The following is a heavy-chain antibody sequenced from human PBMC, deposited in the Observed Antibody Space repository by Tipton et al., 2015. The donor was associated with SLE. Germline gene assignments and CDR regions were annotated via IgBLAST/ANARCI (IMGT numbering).Heavy chain of an antibody. Sequence: SLRLSCAASGFTVSSNYMSWVRQAPGKGLEWVSVIYSGGSTYYADSVKGRFTISRHNSKNTLYLQMNSLRAEDTAVYYCAKDRDEEAAGMGYWGQGTLVTVSS. V-gene: IGHV3-53*04. CDR2: IYSGGST. J-gene: IGHJ4*02. CDR3: AKDRDEEAAGMGY. CDR1: GFTVSSNY. D-gene: IGHD6-13*01.